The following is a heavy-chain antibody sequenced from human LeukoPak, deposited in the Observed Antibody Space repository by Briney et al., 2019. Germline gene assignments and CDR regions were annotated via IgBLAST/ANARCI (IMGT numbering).Heavy chain of an antibody. J-gene: IGHJ4*02. CDR2: ISSSGSTI. Sequence: GGSLRLSCAASGFTFSSYEMNWVRQAPGKGLEWVSYISSSGSTIYYADSVKGRFTISRDNAKNSLYLQMNSLRAEDTAVYYCARGAYDSSGYYHYYFDYWGQGTLVTVSS. CDR3: ARGAYDSSGYYHYYFDY. D-gene: IGHD3-22*01. CDR1: GFTFSSYE. V-gene: IGHV3-48*03.